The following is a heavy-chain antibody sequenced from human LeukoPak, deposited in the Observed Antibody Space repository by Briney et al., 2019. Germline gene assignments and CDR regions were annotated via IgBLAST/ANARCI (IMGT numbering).Heavy chain of an antibody. J-gene: IGHJ2*01. V-gene: IGHV3-74*01. CDR3: ARSRRLYWYFDL. CDR2: INSDGSST. Sequence: PGGSLRLSCAASGFTFSSYGMHWVRQVPGKGVVWVSYINSDGSSTSYADSVKGRFTISRDNAKSTLYLQMNSLRAEDTAVYYCARSRRLYWYFDLWGRGTLVTVSS. CDR1: GFTFSSYG. D-gene: IGHD4-17*01.